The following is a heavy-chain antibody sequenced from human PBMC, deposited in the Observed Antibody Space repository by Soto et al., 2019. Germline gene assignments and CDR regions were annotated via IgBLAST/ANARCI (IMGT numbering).Heavy chain of an antibody. CDR1: GGTFSGYY. Sequence: PSETLSLTCAVYGGTFSGYYWSWIRQPPGKGLEWIGEINHSGSTNYNPSLKSRVTISVDTSKNQFSLKLSSVTAADTAVYYCARGGYYDFWSDLDLWGRGTLVTVSS. D-gene: IGHD3-3*01. CDR3: ARGGYYDFWSDLDL. V-gene: IGHV4-34*01. CDR2: INHSGST. J-gene: IGHJ2*01.